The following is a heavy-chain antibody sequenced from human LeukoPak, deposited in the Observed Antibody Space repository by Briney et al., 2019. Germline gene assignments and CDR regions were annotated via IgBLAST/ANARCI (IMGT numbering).Heavy chain of an antibody. J-gene: IGHJ6*03. Sequence: GGSLRLSCAASGFTFSSFDMHWVRQPTGQGLEWVSTIGTASDTYYPGSVEGRFTLSGDNAKNSLYLQMNSPTAGDTAVYYCARGPPRGKYYYMDVWGKGTTVTVSS. D-gene: IGHD1-1*01. CDR1: GFTFSSFD. V-gene: IGHV3-13*01. CDR3: ARGPPRGKYYYMDV. CDR2: IGTASDT.